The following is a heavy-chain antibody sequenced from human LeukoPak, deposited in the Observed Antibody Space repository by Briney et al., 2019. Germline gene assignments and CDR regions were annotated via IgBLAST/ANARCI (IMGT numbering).Heavy chain of an antibody. Sequence: SVKVSCKASGGTFSSYAISWVRQAPGQGLEWMGRIIPILGIANYAQKFQGRVTMTTDTSTSTAYMELRSLRSDDTAVYYCARDLILKPDHFDYWGQGTLVTVSS. CDR2: IIPILGIA. V-gene: IGHV1-69*04. CDR3: ARDLILKPDHFDY. CDR1: GGTFSSYA. J-gene: IGHJ4*02.